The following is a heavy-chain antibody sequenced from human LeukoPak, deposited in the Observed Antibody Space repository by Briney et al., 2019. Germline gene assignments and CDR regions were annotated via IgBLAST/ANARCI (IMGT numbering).Heavy chain of an antibody. D-gene: IGHD5-24*01. CDR3: ARGNPTKGWLQPPDAFDI. CDR1: GYTLTELS. Sequence: ASVKVSCRVSGYTLTELSMHWVRQAPGKGLEWMGGFDPEDGETIYAQKFQGRVTMTEDTSTDTAYMELSSLRSEDTAVYYCARGNPTKGWLQPPDAFDIWGQGTMVTVSS. J-gene: IGHJ3*02. V-gene: IGHV1-24*01. CDR2: FDPEDGET.